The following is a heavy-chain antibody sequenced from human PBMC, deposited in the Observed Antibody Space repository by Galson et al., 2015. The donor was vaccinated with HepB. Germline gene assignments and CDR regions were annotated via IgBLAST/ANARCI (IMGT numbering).Heavy chain of an antibody. CDR3: ATGGWLYDFWSGIRLGMDV. Sequence: SVKVSCTASGSTFPSSGISWVRQAPGQGLEWMGWISAYNGNTNYAQKLQGRVTMTTDTSTSTAYMELRSLRSDDTAGYSCATGGWLYDFWSGIRLGMDVWGQGTTVTVSS. D-gene: IGHD3-3*01. J-gene: IGHJ6*02. CDR1: GSTFPSSG. V-gene: IGHV1-18*01. CDR2: ISAYNGNT.